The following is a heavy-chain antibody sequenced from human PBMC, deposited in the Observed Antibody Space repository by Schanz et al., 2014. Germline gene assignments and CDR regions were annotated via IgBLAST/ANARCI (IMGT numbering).Heavy chain of an antibody. CDR3: AEGIPYCSSTSCWGWDAYDV. CDR1: GYTFTSYG. Sequence: QVQLVQSGAEVKKPGASVKVSCKASGYTFTSYGITWVRQAPGQGLEWMGWISAYNGHTTYAQKFQGRVTMTTDTCTSTADMELRNVRYDETTRYYCAEGIPYCSSTSCWGWDAYDVWGQGTLVTVSS. V-gene: IGHV1-18*01. D-gene: IGHD2-2*01. CDR2: ISAYNGHT. J-gene: IGHJ3*01.